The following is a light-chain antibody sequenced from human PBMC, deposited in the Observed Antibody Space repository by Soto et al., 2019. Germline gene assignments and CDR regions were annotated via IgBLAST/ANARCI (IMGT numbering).Light chain of an antibody. CDR3: QQYKVYPYT. Sequence: DIQMTQSPSTLSASIGDRVTITCRARQSINGHLAWYQHKPGRPPKLLIYDVSFLESGVPSRFSGSGSGTDFNLTISSLRPDDFATFYCQQYKVYPYTFGQGTRLDI. V-gene: IGKV1-5*01. CDR2: DVS. J-gene: IGKJ2*01. CDR1: QSINGH.